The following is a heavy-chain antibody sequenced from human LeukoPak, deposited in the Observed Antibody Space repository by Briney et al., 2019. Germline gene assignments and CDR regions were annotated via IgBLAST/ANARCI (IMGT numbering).Heavy chain of an antibody. Sequence: PGGSPRLSCEASGFIFQDFGMSWVRQAPGKGLEWVSGLNWNGGITDYADSAKGRFTISRDNAKNSLYLEMHSLRAEDTALYYCARDGGYCSSSTCYTLDYWGQGVLVTVSS. CDR3: ARDGGYCSSSTCYTLDY. J-gene: IGHJ4*02. CDR2: LNWNGGIT. D-gene: IGHD2-2*02. V-gene: IGHV3-20*04. CDR1: GFIFQDFG.